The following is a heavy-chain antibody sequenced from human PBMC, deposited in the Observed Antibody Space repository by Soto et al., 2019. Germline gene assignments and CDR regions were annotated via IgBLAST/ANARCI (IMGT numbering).Heavy chain of an antibody. V-gene: IGHV4-4*02. D-gene: IGHD3-9*01. J-gene: IGHJ5*02. CDR2: IHDGGTT. CDR3: AGQWAAGYGAFDP. Sequence: QVKLQESGPGLVKPSGTLSLTCAVSGGSIHSNRWWTWARQAPGKGLEWIGEIHDGGTTNYNLSLKSRVTLSIDESKNHFSLDMKSVSAADTAVYYCAGQWAAGYGAFDPWGQGILVTVSS. CDR1: GGSIHSNRW.